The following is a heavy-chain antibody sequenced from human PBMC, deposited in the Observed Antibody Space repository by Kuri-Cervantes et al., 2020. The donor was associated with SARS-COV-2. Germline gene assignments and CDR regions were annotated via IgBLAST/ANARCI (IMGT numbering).Heavy chain of an antibody. Sequence: GSLRLSCTVSGGSISSSSYYWSWIRQPPGKGLEWIGYIYYSGSTNYNPSLKSRVTISVGTSKNQFSLKLSSVTAADTAVYYCARDGGGHYYDSSGYYHYYYYGMDVWGQGTTVTVSS. V-gene: IGHV4-61*01. D-gene: IGHD3-22*01. CDR2: IYYSGST. CDR3: ARDGGGHYYDSSGYYHYYYYGMDV. CDR1: GGSISSSSYY. J-gene: IGHJ6*02.